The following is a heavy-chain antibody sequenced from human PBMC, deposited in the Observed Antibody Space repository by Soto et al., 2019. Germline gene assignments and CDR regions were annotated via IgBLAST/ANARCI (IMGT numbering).Heavy chain of an antibody. V-gene: IGHV3-30-3*01. CDR1: GFTFSSYA. CDR2: ISYDGSNK. CDR3: ARNIVDTAITGMFDY. D-gene: IGHD5-12*01. Sequence: GGSLRLSCAASGFTFSSYAMHWVRQAPGKGLEWVAVISYDGSNKYYADSVKGRFTISRDNSKNTLYLQMNSLRAEDTAVYYCARNIVDTAITGMFDYWGQGTLVTVSS. J-gene: IGHJ4*02.